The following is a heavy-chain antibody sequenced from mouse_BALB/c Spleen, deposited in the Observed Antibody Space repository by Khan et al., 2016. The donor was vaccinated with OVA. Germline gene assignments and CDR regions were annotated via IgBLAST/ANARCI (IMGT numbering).Heavy chain of an antibody. CDR2: TNPTNGRT. CDR3: ARIKKIVATYVDY. V-gene: IGHV1S81*02. CDR1: GYTFTSYW. J-gene: IGHJ2*01. D-gene: IGHD1-1*01. Sequence: VQLQQSGAELVKAGASVKMSCKASGYTFTSYWMHWVKQRLGQGLEWFAETNPTNGRTYYNEKCKSKTTLTVDKSSSTAYMLLSGPTFEDYAVYYCARIKKIVATYVDYWGQGTTLTVSS.